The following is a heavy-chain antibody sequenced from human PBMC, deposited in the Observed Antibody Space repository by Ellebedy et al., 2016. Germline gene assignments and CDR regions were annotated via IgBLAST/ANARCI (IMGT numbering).Heavy chain of an antibody. J-gene: IGHJ5*02. V-gene: IGHV3-21*06. D-gene: IGHD3-16*01. CDR1: GFTFSTHT. CDR3: ARGVGGTSLNWFDP. CDR2: ITSTGSYV. Sequence: GESLKISXAASGFTFSTHTMNWVRQAPGKGLEWVSSITSTGSYVFYADSVKGRFTISRDNAKNSLYLQMNSLRGEDTALYYCARGVGGTSLNWFDPWGQGTLVTVSS.